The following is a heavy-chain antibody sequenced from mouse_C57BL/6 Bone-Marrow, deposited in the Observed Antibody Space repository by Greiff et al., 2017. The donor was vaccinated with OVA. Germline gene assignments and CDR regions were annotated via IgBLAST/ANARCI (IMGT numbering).Heavy chain of an antibody. J-gene: IGHJ2*01. Sequence: QVHVKQPGAELVMPGASVKLSCKASGYTFTSYWMHWVKQRPGQGLEWIGEIDPSDSYTNYHQKFKGKSTLTVDKSSSTAYMQLSSLTSEDSAVYYCARERGAYYSNYVLDDWGQGTTLTVSS. D-gene: IGHD2-5*01. CDR1: GYTFTSYW. CDR2: IDPSDSYT. CDR3: ARERGAYYSNYVLDD. V-gene: IGHV1-69*01.